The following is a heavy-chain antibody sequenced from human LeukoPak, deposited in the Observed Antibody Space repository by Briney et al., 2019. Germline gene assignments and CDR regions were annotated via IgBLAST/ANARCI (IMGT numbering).Heavy chain of an antibody. J-gene: IGHJ4*02. CDR2: ISYDGSNK. Sequence: GGSLRLSCAASGFTFSSYAMHWVRQAPGKGLEWVAVISYDGSNKYYADSVKGRFTISRDNSKNTLYLQMNSLRAEDTAVYYCARVYERTGYYFDYWGQGTLVTVSS. V-gene: IGHV3-30-3*01. CDR3: ARVYERTGYYFDY. CDR1: GFTFSSYA. D-gene: IGHD1-14*01.